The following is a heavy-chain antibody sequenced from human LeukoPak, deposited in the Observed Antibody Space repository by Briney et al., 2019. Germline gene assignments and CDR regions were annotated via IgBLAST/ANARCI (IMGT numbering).Heavy chain of an antibody. D-gene: IGHD1-26*01. CDR2: ISSSGSTI. CDR1: GFTFSSYE. J-gene: IGHJ4*02. CDR3: AKDISGTYLAALDY. Sequence: PGASLRLSCAASGFTFSSYEMNWVRQAPGQGLEWVSYISSSGSTIYYADSVKGRFTISRDNAKNSLYLQMNSLRGEDTALYYCAKDISGTYLAALDYWGQGTLVTVSS. V-gene: IGHV3-48*03.